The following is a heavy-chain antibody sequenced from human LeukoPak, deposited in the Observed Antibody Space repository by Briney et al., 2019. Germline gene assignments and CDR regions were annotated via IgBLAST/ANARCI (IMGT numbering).Heavy chain of an antibody. CDR1: GFGFSDYF. CDR2: LSGSGTTK. CDR3: ARGARDYDDAFDL. V-gene: IGHV3-11*01. Sequence: GGSLRLSCAVSGFGFSDYFMTWIRQAPGKGLEWVSYLSGSGTTKYYADSVKGRFAISRDNAKNTLYLQLNSLRADDTAVYFCARGARDYDDAFDLWGQGTLVTVSS. J-gene: IGHJ3*01. D-gene: IGHD4-17*01.